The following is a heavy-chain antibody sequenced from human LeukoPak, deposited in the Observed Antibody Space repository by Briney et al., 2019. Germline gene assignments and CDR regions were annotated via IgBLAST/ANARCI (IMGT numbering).Heavy chain of an antibody. CDR1: GFTFSNAW. D-gene: IGHD6-13*01. Sequence: GGSLRLSCAASGFTFSNAWMTWVRQAPGKGLEWVGRIKSKADGGTADYAAPVKGRFTISRDDSKNTLYLQMNSLKTEDTGVYYCTSSYSGSWVVGGYWGQGTLVTVSS. CDR2: IKSKADGGTA. J-gene: IGHJ4*02. V-gene: IGHV3-15*01. CDR3: TSSYSGSWVVGGY.